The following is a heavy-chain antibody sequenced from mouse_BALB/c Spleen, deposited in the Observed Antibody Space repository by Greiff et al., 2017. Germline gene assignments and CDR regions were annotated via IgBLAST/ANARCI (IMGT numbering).Heavy chain of an antibody. V-gene: IGHV5-12-2*01. CDR1: GFTFSSYT. CDR2: ISNGGGST. CDR3: ARHDCGSSYGYFDV. D-gene: IGHD1-1*01. Sequence: EVKLMESGGGLVQPGGSLKLSCAASGFTFSSYTMSWVRQTPEKRLEWVAYISNGGGSTYYPDTVKGRFTISRDNAKNTLYLQMSSLKSEDTAMYYCARHDCGSSYGYFDVWGAGTTVTVSS. J-gene: IGHJ1*01.